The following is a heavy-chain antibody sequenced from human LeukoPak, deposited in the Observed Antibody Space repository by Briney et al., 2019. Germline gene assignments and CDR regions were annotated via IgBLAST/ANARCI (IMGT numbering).Heavy chain of an antibody. CDR3: ARGGRGYCSSTSCGGGYYYMDV. V-gene: IGHV1-46*01. Sequence: APVKVSCTASGYTFTSYYMHWVRQAPGQGLEWMGIINPSGGSTSYAQKFQGRVTMTRDTSTSTVYMELSSLRYEDTAVYYCARGGRGYCSSTSCGGGYYYMDVWGKGTTVTVSS. D-gene: IGHD2-2*01. CDR1: GYTFTSYY. CDR2: INPSGGST. J-gene: IGHJ6*03.